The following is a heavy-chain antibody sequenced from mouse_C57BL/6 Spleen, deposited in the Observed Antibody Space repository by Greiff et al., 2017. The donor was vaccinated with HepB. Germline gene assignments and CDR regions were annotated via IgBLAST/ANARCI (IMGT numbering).Heavy chain of an antibody. V-gene: IGHV1-47*01. J-gene: IGHJ1*03. CDR1: GYTFTTYP. Sequence: VQGVESGAELVKPGASVKMSCKASGYTFTTYPIEWMKQNHGKSLEWIGNFHPYNDDTKYNEKFKGKATLTVEKSSSTVYLELSRLTSDDSAVYYCARRGIYYYGSSYDWYFDVWGTGTTVTVSS. D-gene: IGHD1-1*01. CDR3: ARRGIYYYGSSYDWYFDV. CDR2: FHPYNDDT.